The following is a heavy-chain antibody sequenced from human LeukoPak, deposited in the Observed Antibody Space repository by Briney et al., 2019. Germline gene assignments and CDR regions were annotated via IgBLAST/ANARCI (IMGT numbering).Heavy chain of an antibody. D-gene: IGHD3-10*01. J-gene: IGHJ4*02. CDR1: GFTFSSYA. CDR3: AKVGPSTMVRGVPTLAFDY. Sequence: GGSLRLSCAASGFTFSSYAMSWVRQAPGKGLEWVSAISGSDGSTYYADSVKGRFTISRDNSKNTLYLQMNSLRAEDTAVYYCAKVGPSTMVRGVPTLAFDYWGQGTLVTVSS. CDR2: ISGSDGST. V-gene: IGHV3-23*01.